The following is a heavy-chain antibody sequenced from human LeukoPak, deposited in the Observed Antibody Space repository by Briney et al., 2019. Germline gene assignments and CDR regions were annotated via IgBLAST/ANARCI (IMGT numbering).Heavy chain of an antibody. Sequence: PSGTLSLTCAVSGYSISSGYYWGWIRQPPGKGLEWIGSIYHSGSTYYNPSLKSRVTISVDTSKNQFSLKLSSVTAADTAVYYCARTGGRIGDYYYYYMDVWGKGTTVTVSS. V-gene: IGHV4-38-2*01. CDR3: ARTGGRIGDYYYYYMDV. D-gene: IGHD2/OR15-2a*01. J-gene: IGHJ6*03. CDR1: GYSISSGYY. CDR2: IYHSGST.